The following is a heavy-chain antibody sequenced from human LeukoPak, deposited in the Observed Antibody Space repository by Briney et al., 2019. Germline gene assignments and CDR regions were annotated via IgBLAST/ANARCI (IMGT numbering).Heavy chain of an antibody. CDR2: ICSGGDT. J-gene: IGHJ4*02. CDR1: GFTLSSYA. CDR3: ATQNFDY. Sequence: GGSLRLSCVASGFTLSSYAMSWVRQAPGRGLEWVSAICSGGDTFYADSVKGRFTISRDDSGNTLYLQMNSLTAGDTAIYYCATQNFDYWGPGTLLTVSS. V-gene: IGHV3-23*01.